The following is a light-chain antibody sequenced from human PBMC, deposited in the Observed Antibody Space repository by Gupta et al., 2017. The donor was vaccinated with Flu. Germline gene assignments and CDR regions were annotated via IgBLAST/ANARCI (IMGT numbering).Light chain of an antibody. V-gene: IGKV1-33*01. J-gene: IGKJ4*01. CDR1: HDISTY. CDR3: QQDYNVPFT. Sequence: DIQMTQSPSSLSASVGDRVTMTCQASHDISTYLKWYQQKPGKAPKVLIYDASNWDRGVPPRFSGSGSGTDFTLTIKSLQPEDFGIYYCQQDYNVPFTFGRGTKVEIK. CDR2: DAS.